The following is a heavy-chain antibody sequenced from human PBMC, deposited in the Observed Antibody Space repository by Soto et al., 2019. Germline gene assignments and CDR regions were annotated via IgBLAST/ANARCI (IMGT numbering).Heavy chain of an antibody. CDR2: ISGSGGST. D-gene: IGHD2-15*01. Sequence: GGSLRLSCAASGFTFSSYAMSWVRQAPGKGLEWVSAISGSGGSTYYADSVKGRFTISRDNSKNTVYLQMNSLSAEDTAVYLCVRDLLGSGGHFDYWGQGTPVTVSS. CDR3: VRDLLGSGGHFDY. J-gene: IGHJ4*02. CDR1: GFTFSSYA. V-gene: IGHV3-23*01.